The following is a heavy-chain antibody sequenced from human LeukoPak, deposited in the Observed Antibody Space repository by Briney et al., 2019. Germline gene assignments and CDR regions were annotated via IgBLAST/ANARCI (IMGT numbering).Heavy chain of an antibody. CDR2: IYYSGST. V-gene: IGHV4-39*01. D-gene: IGHD4-17*01. J-gene: IGHJ4*02. CDR3: ARRSDYGVHFDY. Sequence: PSETLSLTCTVSGGSISSSSYYWGWIRQPPGKGLEWIGSIYYSGSTYYNPSLKSRVTISVDTSKNQFSLKLSSVTAADTAMYYCARRSDYGVHFDYWGQGTLVTVSS. CDR1: GGSISSSSYY.